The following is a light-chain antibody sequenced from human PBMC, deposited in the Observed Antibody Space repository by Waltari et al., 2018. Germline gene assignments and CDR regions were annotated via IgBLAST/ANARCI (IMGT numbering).Light chain of an antibody. CDR2: DVS. CDR3: CSYAGSYTYV. CDR1: TSDVGGSHY. V-gene: IGLV2-11*01. J-gene: IGLJ1*01. Sequence: QSALTQPRSVSGSPGQSVTISCPGTTSDVGGSHYVPWFQQHPGKAPKLIIYDVSERPSGVPDRFSGSKSDNTASLTISGLQAEDEADYYCCSYAGSYTYVFGSGTKVTVL.